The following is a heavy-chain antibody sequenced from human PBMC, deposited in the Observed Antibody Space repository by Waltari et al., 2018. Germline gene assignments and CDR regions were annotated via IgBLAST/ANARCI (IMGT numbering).Heavy chain of an antibody. CDR1: GFTFSSYA. J-gene: IGHJ4*02. V-gene: IGHV3-23*01. Sequence: EVQLLESGGGLVQPGGSLRLSCAASGFTFSSYAMSWVRQAPGKGLEWVSAISGSGGSTYYADSVKGRFTISRDKSKNTLYLQMNSLRAEDTAVYYCAKDSGIFTMIVVAPTLGFDYWGQGTLVTVSS. CDR2: ISGSGGST. CDR3: AKDSGIFTMIVVAPTLGFDY. D-gene: IGHD3-22*01.